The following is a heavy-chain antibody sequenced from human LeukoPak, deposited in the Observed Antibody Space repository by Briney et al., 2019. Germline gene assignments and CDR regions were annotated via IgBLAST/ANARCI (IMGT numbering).Heavy chain of an antibody. CDR1: GGTFSSYA. D-gene: IGHD4/OR15-4a*01. Sequence: SVKVSCKASGGTFSSYAISWVRQAPGQGLEWMGGIIPIFGTANYAQKFQGRVTITADESTSTAYMELSSLRSEDTAVYYCARGPLMVVTLSFDYWGQGTLVTVSS. CDR3: ARGPLMVVTLSFDY. CDR2: IIPIFGTA. V-gene: IGHV1-69*13. J-gene: IGHJ4*02.